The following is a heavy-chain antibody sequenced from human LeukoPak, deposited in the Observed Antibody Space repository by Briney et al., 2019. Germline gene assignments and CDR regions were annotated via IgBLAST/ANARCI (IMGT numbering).Heavy chain of an antibody. D-gene: IGHD6-13*01. CDR1: GFTVSSNS. J-gene: IGHJ5*02. Sequence: PGGSLRLSCAASGFTVSSNSMTWVRQAPGKGLEWASVIYSGGTTYYADSVKGRFTISRDNSKNTLYLQMNSLRVEDTAVYYCASSSWSRSNWFDPWGQGTLVTVSS. V-gene: IGHV3-66*02. CDR2: IYSGGTT. CDR3: ASSSWSRSNWFDP.